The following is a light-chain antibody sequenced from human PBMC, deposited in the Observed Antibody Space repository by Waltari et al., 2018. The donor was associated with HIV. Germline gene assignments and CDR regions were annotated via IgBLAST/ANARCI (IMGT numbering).Light chain of an antibody. J-gene: IGLJ2*01. CDR2: TNA. CDR1: SSNLGSHS. V-gene: IGLV1-44*01. Sequence: QSVLTQPPSASGPPGQRGTISCSGSSSNLGSHSVTWYQQLPGTAPKLLIYTNAQRPSGVPARFSGSKSGTSASLAITGLQSKDEADYYCAAWDDSLIGVIFGGGTKLTVL. CDR3: AAWDDSLIGVI.